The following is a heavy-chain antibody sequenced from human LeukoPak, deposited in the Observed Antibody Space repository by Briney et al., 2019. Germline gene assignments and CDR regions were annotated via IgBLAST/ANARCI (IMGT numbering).Heavy chain of an antibody. V-gene: IGHV3-7*01. J-gene: IGHJ4*02. CDR2: IKQDGSEK. Sequence: GGSLRLSCAASGFTFNRYWMSWVRQAPGKGLEWVANIKQDGSEKYYVDSVKGRFTFSRDNAKNSLYLQMNSLRAEDTAIYHCAGISFDSGSWVFDYWGQGTLVTVSS. CDR3: AGISFDSGSWVFDY. D-gene: IGHD6-13*01. CDR1: GFTFNRYW.